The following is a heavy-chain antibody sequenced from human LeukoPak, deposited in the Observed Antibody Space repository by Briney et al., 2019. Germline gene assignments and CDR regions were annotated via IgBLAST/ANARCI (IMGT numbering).Heavy chain of an antibody. J-gene: IGHJ4*02. CDR2: INPNSGGT. Sequence: ASVKVSCKASGYTFTGYYMHWVRQAPGQGLDWMGRINPNSGGTNYAQKFQGRVTMTRDTSISTAYMELSRLKSDDTAVYDCARLQLGYCGGGSCSDYGGQGTLVTVSA. D-gene: IGHD2-15*01. CDR3: ARLQLGYCGGGSCSDY. V-gene: IGHV1-2*06. CDR1: GYTFTGYY.